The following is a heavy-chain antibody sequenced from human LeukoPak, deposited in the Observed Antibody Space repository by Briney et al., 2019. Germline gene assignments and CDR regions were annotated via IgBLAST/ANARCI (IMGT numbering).Heavy chain of an antibody. CDR2: IRYDGNNK. CDR3: AKDQAVAGHPLDY. CDR1: QFTFRNYG. D-gene: IGHD6-19*01. J-gene: IGHJ4*02. Sequence: GGSLRLSCAASQFTFRNYGMHWVRQAPGKGLEWVTFIRYDGNNKYYADSVKGRFTISRDNSKNMLYLQMNSLRADDTAVYYCAKDQAVAGHPLDYWGQGTLVTVSS. V-gene: IGHV3-30*02.